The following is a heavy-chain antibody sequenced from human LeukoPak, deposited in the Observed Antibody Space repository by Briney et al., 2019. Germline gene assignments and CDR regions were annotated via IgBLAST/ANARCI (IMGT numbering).Heavy chain of an antibody. CDR3: ATEVVGYGDVHYFDS. CDR2: FDPADGEP. D-gene: IGHD4-17*01. CDR1: AYTLTEVS. J-gene: IGHJ4*02. V-gene: IGHV1-24*01. Sequence: ASVKVSCQISAYTLTEVSMHQVRQAPGKGPEWMGGFDPADGEPIYAQKFQGRVTMSEDTSTDTAYMDLSSLRSEDTAVYYCATEVVGYGDVHYFDSWGQGTLVTVSS.